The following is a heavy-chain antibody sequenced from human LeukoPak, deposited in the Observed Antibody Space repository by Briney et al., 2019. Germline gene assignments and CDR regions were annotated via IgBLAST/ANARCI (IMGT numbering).Heavy chain of an antibody. V-gene: IGHV4-31*03. J-gene: IGHJ4*02. CDR2: IHYSGST. CDR3: ARTSEEKGNGDLDH. CDR1: GGSISIGHYY. Sequence: SQTLSLTCTVSGGSISIGHYYWSWIRQHPERGLEWIGFIHYSGSTYYKPSLRSRVTISIDTSKNQFSLNLISVTAADTAVYFCARTSEEKGNGDLDHWGQGTLVTVSS. D-gene: IGHD4-17*01.